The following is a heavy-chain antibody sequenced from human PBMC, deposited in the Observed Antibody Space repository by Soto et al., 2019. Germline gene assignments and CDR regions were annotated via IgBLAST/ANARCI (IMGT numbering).Heavy chain of an antibody. V-gene: IGHV1-3*01. CDR1: GYSFANYM. CDR3: ARVNWALRAFDF. J-gene: IGHJ3*01. Sequence: QVQLVQSGAEVKKPGASVKLSCKASGYSFANYMIHWVRQAPGQRPEWMGWINGGNGNKQTSQKFQGRVFLTREASATMVYMELSSLTAEDTAVYFCARVNWALRAFDFWGQGTMVTISS. CDR2: INGGNGNK. D-gene: IGHD1-1*01.